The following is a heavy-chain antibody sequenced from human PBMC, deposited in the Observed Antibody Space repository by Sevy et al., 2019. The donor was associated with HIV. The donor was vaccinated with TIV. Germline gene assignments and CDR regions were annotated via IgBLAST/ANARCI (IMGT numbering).Heavy chain of an antibody. CDR2: VYYSEDT. D-gene: IGHD3-16*01. Sequence: SETLSLTCTVSGDSISSSSYFWGWIRQPPGKGLEWIGSVYYSEDTYYRPSLKSRATISIDTSTNKFSLRLTSVTVADTAAYYCSRHRVHDYVWGTPGPFDVWGRGTLVTVSS. CDR3: SRHRVHDYVWGTPGPFDV. CDR1: GDSISSSSYF. V-gene: IGHV4-39*01. J-gene: IGHJ2*01.